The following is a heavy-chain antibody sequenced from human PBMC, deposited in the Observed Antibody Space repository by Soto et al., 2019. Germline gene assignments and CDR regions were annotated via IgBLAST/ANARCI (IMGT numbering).Heavy chain of an antibody. V-gene: IGHV4-59*08. CDR3: ARGTPSPLIVRSSRGPWFDP. CDR2: MYYGGRT. D-gene: IGHD2-15*01. Sequence: PSETLSLTCTVSGGSISSYYWSWIRQPRGKGLEWIGYMYYGGRTNYNPSLKSRVTISVDTSKMQVSLKLSSVTAADTAVYFFARGTPSPLIVRSSRGPWFDPWGQGTLVTVSS. J-gene: IGHJ5*02. CDR1: GGSISSYY.